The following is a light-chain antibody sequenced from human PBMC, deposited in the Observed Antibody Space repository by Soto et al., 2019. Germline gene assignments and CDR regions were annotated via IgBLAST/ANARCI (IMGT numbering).Light chain of an antibody. CDR1: ETVATN. CDR3: QQYNSYPYT. V-gene: IGKV3-15*01. CDR2: GAS. J-gene: IGKJ2*01. Sequence: EVVMTQSPATLSVSPGERATLSCRASETVATNLAWYQQKPGQAPRLLISGASTRAAGISDRFRGSGSGTEFTLTISSLRSEDFATYYCQQYNSYPYTFGQGTKLEIK.